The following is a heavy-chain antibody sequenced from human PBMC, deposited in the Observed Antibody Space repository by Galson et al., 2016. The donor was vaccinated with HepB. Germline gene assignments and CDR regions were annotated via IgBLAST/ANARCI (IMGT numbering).Heavy chain of an antibody. Sequence: SETLSLTCTVSGGSISGYYWSWIRRPPGKGLEWIGYIYYSGSTNYNPSLKSRVTISVDTSKSQFSLKLTSVTAADTAVYYCAREFHGMDVWGQGTTVTVSS. CDR1: GGSISGYY. CDR3: AREFHGMDV. CDR2: IYYSGST. V-gene: IGHV4-59*01. J-gene: IGHJ6*02.